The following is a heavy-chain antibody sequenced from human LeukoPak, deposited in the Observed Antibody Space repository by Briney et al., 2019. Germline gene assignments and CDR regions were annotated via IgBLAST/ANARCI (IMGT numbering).Heavy chain of an antibody. CDR3: ARDGVLWFGDTLGFDY. V-gene: IGHV1-18*01. CDR1: GYTFTSYG. J-gene: IGHJ4*02. Sequence: ASVKVSCKASGYTFTSYGISWVRQAPGQGLEGMGWISAYNGNTNYAQKLQGRVTMTTDTSTSTAYMELRSLRSDDTAVYYCARDGVLWFGDTLGFDYWGQGTLVTVSS. CDR2: ISAYNGNT. D-gene: IGHD3-10*01.